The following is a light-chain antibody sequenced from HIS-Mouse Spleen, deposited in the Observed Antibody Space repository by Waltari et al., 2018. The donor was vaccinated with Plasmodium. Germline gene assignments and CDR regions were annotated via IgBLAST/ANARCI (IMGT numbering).Light chain of an antibody. CDR3: QAWDSSTDYV. Sequence: SYELTPPPSVSVSPGQTASITCPCDHLGDKYPCWYQQKPGQSPVRVIYQDSKRPPGIPERFSGSNSGNTATLTISGTQAMDEADYYCQAWDSSTDYVFGTGTKVTVL. CDR1: HLGDKY. V-gene: IGLV3-1*01. CDR2: QDS. J-gene: IGLJ1*01.